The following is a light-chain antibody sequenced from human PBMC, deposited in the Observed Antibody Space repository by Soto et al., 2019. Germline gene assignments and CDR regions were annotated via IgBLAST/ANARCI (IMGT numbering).Light chain of an antibody. J-gene: IGLJ2*01. Sequence: QSVLTQPASGSGSPGQSITISCTGTSSDIGAYNFVSWYQQHPGKAPKLMLYDVNIRPSGVSNRFSGSKSGNTASPTISGLQAEDEADYYCTSWTTSTTMIFGGGTKVTVL. V-gene: IGLV2-14*03. CDR1: SSDIGAYNF. CDR3: TSWTTSTTMI. CDR2: DVN.